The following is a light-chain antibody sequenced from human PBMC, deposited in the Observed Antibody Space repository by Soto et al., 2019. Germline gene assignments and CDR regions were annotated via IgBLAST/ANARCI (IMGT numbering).Light chain of an antibody. J-gene: IGKJ4*01. CDR2: VAS. Sequence: EVVMTQALATLSVSPGERASLSCRASQIIRTNLAWYQQKPGQAPRLLIYVASTRAAGIPARFSGSGSATEFTLTIDSMQSEDFTIYYCQHYNNCPLTLGGGTKVDIQ. V-gene: IGKV3-15*01. CDR3: QHYNNCPLT. CDR1: QIIRTN.